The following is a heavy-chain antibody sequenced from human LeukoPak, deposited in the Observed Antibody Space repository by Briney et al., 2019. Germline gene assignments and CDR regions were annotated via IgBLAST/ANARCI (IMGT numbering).Heavy chain of an antibody. CDR2: INRSGST. CDR1: GGSLSGYY. D-gene: IGHD3-22*01. Sequence: PSETLSLTCAVYGGSLSGYYWSWIRQPPGKGLEWIGEINRSGSTNYNPSLKSRVTISVDTSKNQFSLKLSSVTAADTAVYYCARVGPYYYDSSGYPDYWGQGTLVTVSS. V-gene: IGHV4-34*01. J-gene: IGHJ4*02. CDR3: ARVGPYYYDSSGYPDY.